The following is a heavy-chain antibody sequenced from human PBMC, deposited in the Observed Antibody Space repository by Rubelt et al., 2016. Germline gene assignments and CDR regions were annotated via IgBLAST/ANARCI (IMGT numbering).Heavy chain of an antibody. D-gene: IGHD5-24*01. CDR1: GFSLSTSGMC. CDR3: ARIQLGMATISDAIDI. J-gene: IGHJ3*02. Sequence: QVTLRESGPALVKPTQTLTLTCTFSGFSLSTSGMCVSWIRQPPGKALEWLALIDWDDAKYYSTSLKTRLTISKDTSKNQVVLKMTNMDPVDTATYYCARIQLGMATISDAIDIWGQGTMVTVSS. V-gene: IGHV2-70*01. CDR2: IDWDDAK.